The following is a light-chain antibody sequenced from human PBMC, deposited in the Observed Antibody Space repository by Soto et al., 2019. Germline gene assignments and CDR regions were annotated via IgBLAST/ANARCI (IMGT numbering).Light chain of an antibody. V-gene: IGLV1-51*01. CDR2: DND. J-gene: IGLJ2*01. CDR3: GTWDSSLSVV. Sequence: QSVLTQPPSVSAAPGQTVTISCSGSSSNIGDNYVSWYQLLPGTAPKLLIYDNDERPSGIPDRFSASKSGTSATLGITGLQTGDEAYYYCGTWDSSLSVVFGGGTKLTVL. CDR1: SSNIGDNY.